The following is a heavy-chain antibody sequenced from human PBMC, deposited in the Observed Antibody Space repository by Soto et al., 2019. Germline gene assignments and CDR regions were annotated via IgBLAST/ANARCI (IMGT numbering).Heavy chain of an antibody. J-gene: IGHJ5*02. CDR2: ISGGGSGT. CDR1: GFTFGSYA. V-gene: IGHV3-23*01. Sequence: EMQLSESGGGLVQPGGSLRLSCAASGFTFGSYAMSWVRQAPGKGLEWVSAISGGGSGTYYADPVKGRFTISRDNSKKTLVLQMNSLRVEDTAIYYCTKDPESTGRFNWFYPWGQGTLVTVSS. D-gene: IGHD2-8*02. CDR3: TKDPESTGRFNWFYP.